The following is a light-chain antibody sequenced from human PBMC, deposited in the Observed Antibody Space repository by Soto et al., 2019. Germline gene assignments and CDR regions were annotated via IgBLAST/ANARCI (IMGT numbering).Light chain of an antibody. CDR1: QIVNSGY. J-gene: IGKJ1*01. CDR3: PQYMSYP. Sequence: VLTKSPDTLSLAAGERATRSCRASQIVNSGYLAWYQQRPGQPPRLLIFDASTRASGIPPRFSGSGSGTEFTLTISSLQPDDLATYYCPQYMSYPFGHGTKVDIK. V-gene: IGKV3D-7*01. CDR2: DAS.